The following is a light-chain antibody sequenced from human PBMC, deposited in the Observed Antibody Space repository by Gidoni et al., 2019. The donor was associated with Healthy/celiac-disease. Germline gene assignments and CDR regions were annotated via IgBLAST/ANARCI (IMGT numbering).Light chain of an antibody. CDR2: DAS. CDR3: HQRSNVS. V-gene: IGKV3-11*01. J-gene: IGKJ3*01. Sequence: EIVLTQSPATLSLSPGERATLSCRASQSVSSYLAWYQQKPGQAPRLLIYDASNRATGIPARFSGSGSGTDFTLTISSLEPEDFSVYYCHQRSNVSFGPGTKVDIK. CDR1: QSVSSY.